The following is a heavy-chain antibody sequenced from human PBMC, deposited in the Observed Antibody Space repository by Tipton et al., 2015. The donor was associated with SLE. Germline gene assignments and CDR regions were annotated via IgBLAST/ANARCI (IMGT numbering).Heavy chain of an antibody. Sequence: TLSLTCTVSGGSISSYYWSWIRQPPGKGLEWIGYIYYSGSTNYNPSLKSRVPISVDTSKNHFSLKLSSVTAADTAVYYCARSGDFWSGYFHWGQGTLVTVSS. CDR2: IYYSGST. V-gene: IGHV4-59*08. CDR1: GGSISSYY. J-gene: IGHJ4*02. CDR3: ARSGDFWSGYFH. D-gene: IGHD3-3*01.